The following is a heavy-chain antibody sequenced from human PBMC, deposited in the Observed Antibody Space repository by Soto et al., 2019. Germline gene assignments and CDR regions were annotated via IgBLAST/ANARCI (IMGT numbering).Heavy chain of an antibody. D-gene: IGHD3-3*01. J-gene: IGHJ6*02. CDR1: GGSFSGYY. CDR2: INHSGST. CDR3: ARFKQSSYDFWSGYIYYGMDV. Sequence: SETLSLTCAVYGGSFSGYYWSWIRQPPGKGLGWIGEINHSGSTNYNPSLKSRVTISVDTSKNQFSLKLSSVTAADTAVYYCARFKQSSYDFWSGYIYYGMDVWGQGTTVTVSS. V-gene: IGHV4-34*01.